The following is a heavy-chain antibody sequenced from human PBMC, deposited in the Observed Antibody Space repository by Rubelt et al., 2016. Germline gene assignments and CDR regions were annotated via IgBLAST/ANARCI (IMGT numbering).Heavy chain of an antibody. Sequence: QVQLVQSGAEVKKPGASVKVSCKASGYTFTSYAMHWVRQAPGQRLEWMGWINAGNGNTNYAQNFQDRVTITRDMSTRTADLELSSLGSEDTAVYYCVAETYTTGCCHFDYWGQGTLLTVSS. D-gene: IGHD6-19*01. CDR2: INAGNGNT. CDR3: VAETYTTGCCHFDY. J-gene: IGHJ4*02. V-gene: IGHV1-3*01. CDR1: GYTFTSYA.